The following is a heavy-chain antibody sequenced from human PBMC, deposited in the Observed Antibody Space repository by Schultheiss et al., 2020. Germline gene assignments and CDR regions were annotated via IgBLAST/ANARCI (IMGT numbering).Heavy chain of an antibody. V-gene: IGHV3-7*01. D-gene: IGHD5-18*01. CDR2: IKQDGSEK. CDR3: ARDGAVDTAMAIWPERGYYYGMDV. J-gene: IGHJ6*02. Sequence: GGSLRLSCAASGFTFSSYWMSWVRQAPGKGLEWVANIKQDGSEKYYVDSVKGRFTISRDNAKNSLYLQMNSLRAEDTAVYYCARDGAVDTAMAIWPERGYYYGMDVWGQGTTVTVSS. CDR1: GFTFSSYW.